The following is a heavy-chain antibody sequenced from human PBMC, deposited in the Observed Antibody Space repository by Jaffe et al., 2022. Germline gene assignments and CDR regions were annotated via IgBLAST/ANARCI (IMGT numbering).Heavy chain of an antibody. J-gene: IGHJ6*03. CDR2: IRSKANSYAT. D-gene: IGHD4-17*01. CDR1: GFTFSGSA. Sequence: EVQLVESGGGLVQPGGSLKLSCAASGFTFSGSAMHWVRQASGKGLEWVGRIRSKANSYATAYAASVKGRFTISRDDSKNTAYLQMNSLKTEDTAVYYCTRWGFGEIPDYYYYMDVWGKGTTVTVSS. V-gene: IGHV3-73*02. CDR3: TRWGFGEIPDYYYYMDV.